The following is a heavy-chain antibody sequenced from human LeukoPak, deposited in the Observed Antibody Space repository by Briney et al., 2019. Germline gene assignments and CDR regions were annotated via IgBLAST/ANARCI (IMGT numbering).Heavy chain of an antibody. CDR1: GFPFSSYA. D-gene: IGHD6-6*01. J-gene: IGHJ3*02. CDR3: ARAPRPSDAFDI. CDR2: INSDGSST. V-gene: IGHV3-74*01. Sequence: PGGSLRLSCAASGFPFSSYAMHWVRQAPGKGLVWVSRINSDGSSTSYADSVKGRFTISRDNAKSTLYLQTNSLRAEDTAVYYCARAPRPSDAFDIWGQGTMVTVSS.